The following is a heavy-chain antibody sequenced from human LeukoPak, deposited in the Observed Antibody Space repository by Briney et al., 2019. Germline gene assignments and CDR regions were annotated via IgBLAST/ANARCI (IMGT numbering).Heavy chain of an antibody. Sequence: PGGSLRLSCAASGFTFSDHYMDWVRQAPGKGLEWVGRTRNKANSYTTEYAASVKGRFTISRDDSRNSLYLQMNSLKTEDTAVYYCASRSYLGYYYGMDVWGQGTTVTVSS. V-gene: IGHV3-72*01. CDR2: TRNKANSYTT. CDR1: GFTFSDHY. D-gene: IGHD1-26*01. CDR3: ASRSYLGYYYGMDV. J-gene: IGHJ6*02.